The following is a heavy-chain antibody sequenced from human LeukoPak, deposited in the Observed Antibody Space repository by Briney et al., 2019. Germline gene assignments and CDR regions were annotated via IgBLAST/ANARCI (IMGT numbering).Heavy chain of an antibody. CDR3: ARVLHLGHMDV. CDR1: GGSISSSSYY. D-gene: IGHD3-10*01. J-gene: IGHJ6*03. V-gene: IGHV4-39*07. Sequence: PSETLSLTCTVSGGSISSSSYYWGWIRQPPGKGLEWIGSIYYSGSTYYNPSLKSRVTISVDTSKNQFSLKLSSVTAADTAVYYCARVLHLGHMDVWGKGTTVTVSS. CDR2: IYYSGST.